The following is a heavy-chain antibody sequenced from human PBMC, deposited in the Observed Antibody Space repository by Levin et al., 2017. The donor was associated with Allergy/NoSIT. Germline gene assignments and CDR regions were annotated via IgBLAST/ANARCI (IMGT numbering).Heavy chain of an antibody. Sequence: GESLKISCAASGFTFSSYSMNWVRQAPGKGLEWVSYISSSSSTIYYADSVKGRFTISRDNAKNSLYLQMNSLRDEDTAVYYCARDSCSGGSCYSFFVSRDAFDIWGQGTMVTVSS. D-gene: IGHD2-15*01. V-gene: IGHV3-48*02. J-gene: IGHJ3*02. CDR3: ARDSCSGGSCYSFFVSRDAFDI. CDR1: GFTFSSYS. CDR2: ISSSSSTI.